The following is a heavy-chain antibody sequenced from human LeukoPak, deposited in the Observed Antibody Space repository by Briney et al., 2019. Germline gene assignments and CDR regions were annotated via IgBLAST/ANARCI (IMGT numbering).Heavy chain of an antibody. CDR1: GGPFSGYY. V-gene: IGHV4-34*01. CDR3: AHRAWLRRPSNDIDY. J-gene: IGHJ4*02. Sequence: SETLSLTCAVYGGPFSGYYWSWIRHPPGKGLEWIGEINHSGSSNYNPSLKSRGTISVDMSKNQFSLTLRPVTAAATAADDCAHRAWLRRPSNDIDYWGQGTLVTVSS. CDR2: INHSGSS. D-gene: IGHD5-12*01.